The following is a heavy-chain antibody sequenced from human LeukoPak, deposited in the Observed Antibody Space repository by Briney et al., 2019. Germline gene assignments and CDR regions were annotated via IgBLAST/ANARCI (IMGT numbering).Heavy chain of an antibody. CDR1: GGSFSGYY. D-gene: IGHD3-3*01. CDR3: ARGGRYYDFWSGYPAAIDY. J-gene: IGHJ4*02. CDR2: INHSGST. V-gene: IGHV4-34*01. Sequence: PSETLSLTCAVYGGSFSGYYWSWIRQPPGKGLEWIGEINHSGSTNYNPSLKSRVTTSVDTSKNQFSLKLSSVTAADTAVYYCARGGRYYDFWSGYPAAIDYWGQGTLVTVSS.